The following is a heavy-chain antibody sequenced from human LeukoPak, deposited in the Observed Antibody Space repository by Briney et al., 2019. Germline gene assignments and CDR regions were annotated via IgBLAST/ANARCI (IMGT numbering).Heavy chain of an antibody. CDR1: GGSISSRSYY. Sequence: PSETLSLTCTVSGGSISSRSYYWGWIRQPPGKGLEWIGSIYYSGSTYYNPSLKSRVTISVDTSKNQFSLKLSSVTAADTAVYYCARDWGSGCSERYYYYYYMDVWGKGTTVTISS. CDR2: IYYSGST. J-gene: IGHJ6*03. CDR3: ARDWGSGCSERYYYYYYMDV. V-gene: IGHV4-39*07. D-gene: IGHD3-10*01.